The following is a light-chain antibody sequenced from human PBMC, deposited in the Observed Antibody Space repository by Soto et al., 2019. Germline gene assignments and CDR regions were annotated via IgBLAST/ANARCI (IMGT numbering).Light chain of an antibody. J-gene: IGKJ1*01. CDR2: GAS. Sequence: IVLTQSPGPLSLSPGERATLSCRASQSVSTNYLAWYQQKPCQAPRLLIYGASNRATGIPDRFSGGGSGTDFTLTISRQEAEVFAVYYCQQYGSSGTVGQGTKVEI. CDR1: QSVSTNY. V-gene: IGKV3-20*01. CDR3: QQYGSSGT.